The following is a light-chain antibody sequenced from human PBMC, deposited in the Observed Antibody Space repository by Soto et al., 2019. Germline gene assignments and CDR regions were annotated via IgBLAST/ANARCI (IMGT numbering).Light chain of an antibody. J-gene: IGLJ2*01. CDR1: TSDVGAYNY. Sequence: QSALTQPASVSGSPGQSITISCTGTTSDVGAYNYVSWYQQHPGEAPRLMIYDVSYRPSGVSNRFSGSKSGNTAPLTISGLRAEDEAAYYCSSYSSISYVIFGGGTQLTVL. CDR3: SSYSSISYVI. CDR2: DVS. V-gene: IGLV2-14*01.